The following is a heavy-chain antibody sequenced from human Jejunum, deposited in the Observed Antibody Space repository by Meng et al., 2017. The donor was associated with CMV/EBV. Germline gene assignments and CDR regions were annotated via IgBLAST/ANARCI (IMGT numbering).Heavy chain of an antibody. Sequence: SEFIFSSYTLHWVRQTPGKGLEWVSYIDSSSSTIYYADSVKGRFTVSRDNAKSSLYLQMNSLRAEDTAVYHCARGWRTLPPGRWGQGTLVTVSS. V-gene: IGHV3-48*04. CDR3: ARGWRTLPPGR. CDR1: EFIFSSYT. CDR2: IDSSSSTI. J-gene: IGHJ4*02. D-gene: IGHD1-1*01.